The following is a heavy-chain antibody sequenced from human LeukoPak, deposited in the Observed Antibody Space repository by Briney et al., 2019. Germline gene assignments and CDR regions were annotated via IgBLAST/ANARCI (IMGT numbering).Heavy chain of an antibody. CDR1: GFTFSSYS. CDR2: ISSSSSYI. CDR3: ARGPSGYHNT. D-gene: IGHD5-12*01. Sequence: PGGSLRLSCAASGFTFSSYSMNWVRQVPGKGLEWVSSISSSSSYIYYADSVKRRFTISRDNSKNTPYLQMNSLRAEDTAVYYCARGPSGYHNTGGQGTLVTVSS. V-gene: IGHV3-21*01. J-gene: IGHJ4*02.